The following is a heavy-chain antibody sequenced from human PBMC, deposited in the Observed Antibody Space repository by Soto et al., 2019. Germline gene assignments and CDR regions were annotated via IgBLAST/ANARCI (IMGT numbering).Heavy chain of an antibody. CDR2: INHSGST. J-gene: IGHJ3*02. CDR3: ARRLLWFGELFDAFDI. V-gene: IGHV4-34*01. Sequence: PSETLSLTCAVYCGSFSGYYWSWIRQPPWKGLEWIGEINHSGSTNYNPSLKSRVTISVDTSKNQFSLKLSSVTAADTAVYYCARRLLWFGELFDAFDIWGQGAMVTVSS. D-gene: IGHD3-10*01. CDR1: CGSFSGYY.